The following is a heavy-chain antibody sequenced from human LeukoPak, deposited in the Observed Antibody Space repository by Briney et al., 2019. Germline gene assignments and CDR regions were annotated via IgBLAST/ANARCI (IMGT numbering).Heavy chain of an antibody. D-gene: IGHD6-19*01. CDR3: ARAVAGTGEFDY. CDR2: IKQDGSEK. Sequence: GGPLGLSCDASGFIFINYGISWVRQAPGEGLEGVANIKQDGSEKYYVDSVKGRFTISRDNAKNSLYLQMNSLRAEDTAVYYCARAVAGTGEFDYWGQGTLVTVSS. J-gene: IGHJ4*02. V-gene: IGHV3-7*01. CDR1: GFIFINYG.